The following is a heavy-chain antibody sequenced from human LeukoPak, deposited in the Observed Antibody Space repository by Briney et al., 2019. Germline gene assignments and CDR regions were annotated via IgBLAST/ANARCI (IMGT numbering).Heavy chain of an antibody. CDR3: ARAEKPNWGNYYYYCMDV. V-gene: IGHV1-18*01. J-gene: IGHJ6*03. D-gene: IGHD7-27*01. Sequence: ASVKVSCKASGYTFTSYGISWVRQAPGQGLEWTGWISAYNGNTNYAQKLQGRVTMTTDTSTTTAYMELRGLRSDDTAVYYCARAEKPNWGNYYYYCMDVWGKGTTVTVSS. CDR1: GYTFTSYG. CDR2: ISAYNGNT.